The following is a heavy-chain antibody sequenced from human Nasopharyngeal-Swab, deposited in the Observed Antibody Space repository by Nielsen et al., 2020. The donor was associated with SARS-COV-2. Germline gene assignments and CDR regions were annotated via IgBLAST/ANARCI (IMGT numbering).Heavy chain of an antibody. CDR3: ARDHIRGRRYYFDY. J-gene: IGHJ4*02. CDR1: GGTFSSYA. Sequence: SVKVSCKASGGTFSSYAISWVRQAPGQGLEWMGGVIPILGIANYVQKFQGRVTITADKSTSTAYMELSSLRSEDTAVYYCARDHIRGRRYYFDYWGQGTLVTVSS. D-gene: IGHD5-12*01. V-gene: IGHV1-69*10. CDR2: VIPILGIA.